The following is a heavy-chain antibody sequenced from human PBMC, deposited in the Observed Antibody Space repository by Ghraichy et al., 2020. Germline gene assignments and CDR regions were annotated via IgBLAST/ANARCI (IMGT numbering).Heavy chain of an antibody. J-gene: IGHJ4*02. D-gene: IGHD3-22*01. CDR1: GFTFSSYW. CDR2: IKQDESEK. Sequence: GGSLRLSCAASGFTFSSYWMSWVRQAPGKGLEWVADIKQDESEKYYVDSVKGRFTISRDNAKNSLHLQMNSLRAEDTAVYYCARHGWGLYDSSGYYAHWGQGSLVIVSS. V-gene: IGHV3-7*03. CDR3: ARHGWGLYDSSGYYAH.